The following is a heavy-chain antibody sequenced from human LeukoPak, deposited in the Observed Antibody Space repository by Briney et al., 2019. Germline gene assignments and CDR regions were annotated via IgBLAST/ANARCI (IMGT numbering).Heavy chain of an antibody. D-gene: IGHD3-16*01. V-gene: IGHV3-7*03. CDR3: ARGGGLDV. Sequence: GGSLRLSCVASGFTFSNYWMTWVRQAPGKGLEWVANIKEDGSEKYSVDSVKGRFTISRDNANNSLYLQMSNLRAEDTAVYFCARGGGLDVWGQGATVTVSS. J-gene: IGHJ6*02. CDR2: IKEDGSEK. CDR1: GFTFSNYW.